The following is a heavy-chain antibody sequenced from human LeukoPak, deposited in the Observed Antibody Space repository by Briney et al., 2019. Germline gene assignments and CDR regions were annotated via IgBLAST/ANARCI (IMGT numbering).Heavy chain of an antibody. D-gene: IGHD3-10*01. V-gene: IGHV3-30*03. Sequence: GGSLRLSCAASGFTFSSYGMHWVRQAPGKGLEWVAVISYDGSNKYYVDSVKGRFTISRDNSKNTLYLQMSSLRAEDTAVYYCARDRGSLEFDYWGQGTLVTVSS. CDR1: GFTFSSYG. CDR3: ARDRGSLEFDY. CDR2: ISYDGSNK. J-gene: IGHJ4*02.